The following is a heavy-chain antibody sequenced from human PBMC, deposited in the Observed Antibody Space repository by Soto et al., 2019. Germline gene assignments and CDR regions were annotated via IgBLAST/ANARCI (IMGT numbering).Heavy chain of an antibody. CDR1: GYTFTSYY. CDR3: AREGQQPKPYYYGMDV. V-gene: IGHV1-46*01. D-gene: IGHD6-13*01. J-gene: IGHJ6*02. Sequence: ASVKVSCKASGYTFTSYYMHWVRQAPGQGLEWMGIINPSGGSTSYAQKFQGRVTMTRDTSTSTVYMELSSLRSEDTAVYYCAREGQQPKPYYYGMDVWGQGTTVTVSS. CDR2: INPSGGST.